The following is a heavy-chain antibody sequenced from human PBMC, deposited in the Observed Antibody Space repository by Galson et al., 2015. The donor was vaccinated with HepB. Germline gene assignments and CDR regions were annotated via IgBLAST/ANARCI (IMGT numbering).Heavy chain of an antibody. Sequence: SLRLSCAASGFTVSSNYMSWVRQAPGKGLEWVSVIYSGGSTYYADSVKGRFTISRDNSKNTLYLQMNSLRAEDTAVYYCARSTGWGENYFDYWGQGTLVTVSS. CDR2: IYSGGST. J-gene: IGHJ4*02. CDR1: GFTVSSNY. V-gene: IGHV3-53*01. CDR3: ARSTGWGENYFDY. D-gene: IGHD3-16*01.